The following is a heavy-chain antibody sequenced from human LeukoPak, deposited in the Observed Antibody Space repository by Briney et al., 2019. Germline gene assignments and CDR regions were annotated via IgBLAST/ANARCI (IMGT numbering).Heavy chain of an antibody. CDR3: ARAGDPDYFDY. CDR2: IKHSGST. CDR1: GGSFSGYY. D-gene: IGHD3-10*01. V-gene: IGHV4-34*01. Sequence: PSETLSLTCAVYGGSFSGYYWSRIRQPPGKGLEWIGEIKHSGSTNYNPSLKSRVTISVDTSKNQFSLKLSSVTAADTAVYYCARAGDPDYFDYWGQGTLVTVSS. J-gene: IGHJ4*02.